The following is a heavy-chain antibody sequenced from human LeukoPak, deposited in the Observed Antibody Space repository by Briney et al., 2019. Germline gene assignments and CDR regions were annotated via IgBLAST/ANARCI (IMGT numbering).Heavy chain of an antibody. CDR1: GFTVSSNY. D-gene: IGHD3-10*01. CDR2: IYSGGST. V-gene: IGHV3-53*01. J-gene: IGHJ4*02. CDR3: AGMVRGKIDY. Sequence: PGGSLRLSCAASGFTVSSNYMSWVRQAPGKGLEWVSVIYSGGSTYYADSVKGRFTISRDNTKNSLYLQMNSLRAEDTAVYYCAGMVRGKIDYWGQGTLVTVSS.